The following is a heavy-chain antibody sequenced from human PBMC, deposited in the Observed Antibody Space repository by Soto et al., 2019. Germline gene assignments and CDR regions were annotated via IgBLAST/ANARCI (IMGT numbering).Heavy chain of an antibody. D-gene: IGHD6-19*01. CDR1: GYTFTTCA. CDR2: INAGNGNT. CDR3: ARGDAVAGNINFDH. J-gene: IGHJ4*02. V-gene: IGHV1-3*01. Sequence: QVQLVQSGAEVKKPGASVKVSCKASGYTFTTCAIHWVRQAPGQRLEWMGWINAGNGNTKYSQKFQGRVTITTDTSASTAHMELSSLRSDDTAVYYCARGDAVAGNINFDHWGQGTLVTVS.